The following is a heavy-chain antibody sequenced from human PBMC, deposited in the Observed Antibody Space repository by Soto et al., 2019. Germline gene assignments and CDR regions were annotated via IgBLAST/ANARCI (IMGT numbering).Heavy chain of an antibody. Sequence: EVQLLESGGGLVQPGGSLRLSCAASGFTFSSYAMSWFRQAPGKGLEWVSAISGSGVSTYYADSVKGRFTISRDNSKNTLYMQMNSLRAEDTAVYYCAKDLGYSSGWEPFDYWGQGTLVTVSS. V-gene: IGHV3-23*01. CDR1: GFTFSSYA. CDR2: ISGSGVST. D-gene: IGHD6-19*01. CDR3: AKDLGYSSGWEPFDY. J-gene: IGHJ4*02.